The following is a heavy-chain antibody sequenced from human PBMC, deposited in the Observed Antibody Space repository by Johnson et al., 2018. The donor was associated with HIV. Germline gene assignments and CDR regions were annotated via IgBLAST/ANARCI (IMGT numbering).Heavy chain of an antibody. V-gene: IGHV3-30*04. CDR1: AFTFSGYA. J-gene: IGHJ3*01. CDR3: AKALGGYSYGLSAFDF. D-gene: IGHD5-18*01. CDR2: LSYDASNN. Sequence: QVQLVESGGGVVQPGRSLRLSCTSSAFTFSGYAMHWVRQAPGKGLEWVSALSYDASNNYYADSVKGRFTISRDNSKNTLFLQMNSLRAEDTAVYYCAKALGGYSYGLSAFDFWGQGTMVTVSS.